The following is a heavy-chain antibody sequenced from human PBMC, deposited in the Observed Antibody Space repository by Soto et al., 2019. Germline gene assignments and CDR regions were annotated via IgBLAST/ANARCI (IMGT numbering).Heavy chain of an antibody. J-gene: IGHJ4*02. Sequence: GGSLRLSCAASGFTFSSYAMSWVRQAPGKGLEWVSAISGSGGSTYYADSVKGRFTISRDNSKNTLDLQMNSLRAEDTAVYYCAKGSDILIVITPCDYWGQGTLVTVSS. CDR3: AKGSDILIVITPCDY. D-gene: IGHD3-22*01. V-gene: IGHV3-23*01. CDR2: ISGSGGST. CDR1: GFTFSSYA.